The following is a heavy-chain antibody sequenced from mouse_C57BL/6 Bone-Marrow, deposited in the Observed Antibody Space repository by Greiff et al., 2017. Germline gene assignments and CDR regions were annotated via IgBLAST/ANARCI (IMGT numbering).Heavy chain of an antibody. V-gene: IGHV1-26*01. J-gene: IGHJ2*01. Sequence: EVQLQQSGPELVKPGASVKISCKASGYTFTDYYMNWVKQSHGQSLEWIGDINPNNGGTSYNQKFKGKATLTVDKSSSTAYMELRSLTSEDSAVYYWARRTGTVDYWGQGTTLTVSS. D-gene: IGHD4-1*01. CDR3: ARRTGTVDY. CDR1: GYTFTDYY. CDR2: INPNNGGT.